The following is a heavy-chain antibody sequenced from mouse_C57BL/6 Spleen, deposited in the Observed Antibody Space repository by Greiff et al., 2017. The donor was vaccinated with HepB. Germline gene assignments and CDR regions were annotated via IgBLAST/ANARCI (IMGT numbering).Heavy chain of an antibody. J-gene: IGHJ3*01. CDR1: GYTFPSYW. CDR3: ASPTVEAAWFAY. D-gene: IGHD1-1*01. V-gene: IGHV1-55*01. Sequence: QVHLKQPGAELVKPGASVKMSCKASGYTFPSYWITWVKQRPGQGLEWIGDIYPGSGSTNYNEKFKSKATLTVDTSSSTAYMQLSSLTSEDSAVYYCASPTVEAAWFAYWGQGTLVTVSA. CDR2: IYPGSGST.